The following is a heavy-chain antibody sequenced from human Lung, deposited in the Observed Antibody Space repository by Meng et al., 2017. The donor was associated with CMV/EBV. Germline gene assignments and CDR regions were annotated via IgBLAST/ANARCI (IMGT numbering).Heavy chain of an antibody. D-gene: IGHD3-10*01. CDR1: GINVNTYW. CDR3: AREPGRGAFDV. J-gene: IGHJ3*01. V-gene: IGHV3-74*01. Sequence: GESLKISCAVSGINVNTYWMHWVRQVPGKGLVWLSRIYSDGVTTRYADSVKGRFTISRDNTKNTLYLQMNGLRADETAVYYCAREPGRGAFDVWGQGTMVTVSS. CDR2: IYSDGVTT.